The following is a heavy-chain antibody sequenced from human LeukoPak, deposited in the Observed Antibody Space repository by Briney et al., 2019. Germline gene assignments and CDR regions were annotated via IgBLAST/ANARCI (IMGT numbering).Heavy chain of an antibody. J-gene: IGHJ3*02. CDR2: IYYSGST. V-gene: IGHV4-59*01. Sequence: SETLSLTCTVSGGSISSYYRSWIRQPPGKGLEWIGYIYYSGSTNYNPSLKSRVTISVDTSKNQFSLKLSSVTAADTAVYYCARDKEYYYGSGSYYDAFDIWGQGTMVTVSS. CDR3: ARDKEYYYGSGSYYDAFDI. D-gene: IGHD3-10*01. CDR1: GGSISSYY.